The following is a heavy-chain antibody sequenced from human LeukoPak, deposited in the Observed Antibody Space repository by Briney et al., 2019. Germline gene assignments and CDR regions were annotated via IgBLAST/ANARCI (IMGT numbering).Heavy chain of an antibody. J-gene: IGHJ6*02. CDR3: ARRLELPYYYYGMDV. Sequence: ASVKVSCKASGYTFTSYDINWVRHATGQGLEWMGWMNPNSGNTGYAQKFQGRVTMTRNTSISTAYMELSSLRSEDTAVYYCARRLELPYYYYGMDVWGQGTTVTVSS. CDR1: GYTFTSYD. V-gene: IGHV1-8*01. D-gene: IGHD3-10*01. CDR2: MNPNSGNT.